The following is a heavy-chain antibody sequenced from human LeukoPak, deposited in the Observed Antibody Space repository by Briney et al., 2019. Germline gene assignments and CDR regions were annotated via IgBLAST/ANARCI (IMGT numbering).Heavy chain of an antibody. D-gene: IGHD3-10*01. V-gene: IGHV1-2*02. J-gene: IGHJ4*02. CDR3: ARGRGELVLYYFDY. CDR2: INPNSGGT. CDR1: RYTFTGYY. Sequence: ASVKVSCKASRYTFTGYYMHWVRQAPGQGLEWMGWINPNSGGTNYAQKFQGRVTMTRDTSISTAYMELSRLRSDDTAVYYRARGRGELVLYYFDYWGQGTLVTVSS.